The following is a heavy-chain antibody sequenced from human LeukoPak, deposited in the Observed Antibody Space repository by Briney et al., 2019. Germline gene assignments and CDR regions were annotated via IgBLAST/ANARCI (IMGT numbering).Heavy chain of an antibody. V-gene: IGHV3-64*01. CDR3: ARGGYCSSTSCYARLFDY. J-gene: IGHJ4*02. Sequence: GGSLRLSCAASGFSFSNHYINWVRQAPGKGLEYVSAISSNGGSTYYANSVKGRFTISRDNSKNTLYLQMGSLRAEDMAVYYCARGGYCSSTSCYARLFDYWGQGTLVTVSS. D-gene: IGHD2-2*01. CDR2: ISSNGGST. CDR1: GFSFSNHY.